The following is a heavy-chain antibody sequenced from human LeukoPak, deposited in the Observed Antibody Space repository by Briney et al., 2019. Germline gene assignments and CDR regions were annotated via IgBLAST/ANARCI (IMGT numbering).Heavy chain of an antibody. D-gene: IGHD6-13*01. CDR3: AKDRYSDYYFDY. Sequence: GGSLRLSCAASGFTFSSYAMSWVRQATGKGLGWVSAISGSGGSTYYADSVKGRFTISRDNSKNTLYLQMNSLRAEDTAVYYCAKDRYSDYYFDYWGQGTLVTVSS. CDR2: ISGSGGST. CDR1: GFTFSSYA. V-gene: IGHV3-23*01. J-gene: IGHJ4*02.